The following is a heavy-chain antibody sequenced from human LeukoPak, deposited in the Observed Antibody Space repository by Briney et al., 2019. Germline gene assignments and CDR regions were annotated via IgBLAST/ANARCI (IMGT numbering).Heavy chain of an antibody. J-gene: IGHJ6*02. CDR1: GGSISSYY. CDR2: IYYSGST. D-gene: IGHD3-22*01. Sequence: SETLSLTCTVSGGSISSYYWSWMRQPPGKGLEWIGYIYYSGSTNYNPSLKSRVTISVDTSKNQFSLKLSSVTAADTAVYYCARDRGDSSSDYYYGMDVWGQGTTVTVSS. V-gene: IGHV4-59*01. CDR3: ARDRGDSSSDYYYGMDV.